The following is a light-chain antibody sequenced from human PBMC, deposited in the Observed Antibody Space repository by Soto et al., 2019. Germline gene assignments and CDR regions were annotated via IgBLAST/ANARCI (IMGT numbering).Light chain of an antibody. V-gene: IGKV3-11*01. CDR3: QQRRSWPPTIT. CDR2: DAS. J-gene: IGKJ5*01. CDR1: QIVSTY. Sequence: EMVVPHSPATHSFYPGEIPTLSRTPSQIVSTYLAWYQQRPGQPPRLLVYDASYRATDIPPRFSGSGSGTDFTLTISRLEPEDFAVYYCQQRRSWPPTITSGQGTRPDI.